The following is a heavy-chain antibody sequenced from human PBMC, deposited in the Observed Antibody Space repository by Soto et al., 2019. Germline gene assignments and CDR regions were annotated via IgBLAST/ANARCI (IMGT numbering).Heavy chain of an antibody. J-gene: IGHJ4*02. CDR2: INSDGSST. V-gene: IGHV3-74*01. CDR3: ERDEEGYYTY. CDR1: GFTFSSYW. Sequence: EVQLVESGGGLVQPGGSLRLSCAASGFTFSSYWMHWFRQAPGKGLVWVSRINSDGSSTSYAYSVKGRFTISRDHAKNTLYLQMNSLRAEDTAVYYCERDEEGYYTYWGQGTMVTVSS. D-gene: IGHD3-3*01.